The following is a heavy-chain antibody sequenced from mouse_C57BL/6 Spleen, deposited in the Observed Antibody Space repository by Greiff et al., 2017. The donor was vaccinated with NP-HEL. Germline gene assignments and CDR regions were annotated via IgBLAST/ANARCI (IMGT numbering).Heavy chain of an antibody. CDR1: GYTFTSYW. D-gene: IGHD1-1*01. J-gene: IGHJ4*01. V-gene: IGHV1-72*01. CDR3: ARSAPITTVVADYYAMDY. CDR2: IDPNSGGT. Sequence: VQLQQPGAELVKPGASVKLSCKASGYTFTSYWMHWVKQRPGRGLEWIGRIDPNSGGTKYNEKFKSKATLTVDKPSSTAYMQLSSLTSEDSAVYDCARSAPITTVVADYYAMDYWGQGTSVTVSS.